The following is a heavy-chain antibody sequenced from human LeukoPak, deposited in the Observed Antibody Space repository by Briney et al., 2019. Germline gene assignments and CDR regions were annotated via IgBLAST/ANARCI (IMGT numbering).Heavy chain of an antibody. CDR2: MNVDSGGT. CDR1: GYMFTDYY. CDR3: ARDSKVTGTSFVS. V-gene: IGHV1-2*02. D-gene: IGHD6-19*01. J-gene: IGHJ4*02. Sequence: ASVKVSCKASGYMFTDYYMHWVRQAPGQGLEWMGWMNVDSGGTKYAQKFQGRVTMTRDTSISTAFMDLTRLRSDDTAVYYCARDSKVTGTSFVSWGQGTLVTVSS.